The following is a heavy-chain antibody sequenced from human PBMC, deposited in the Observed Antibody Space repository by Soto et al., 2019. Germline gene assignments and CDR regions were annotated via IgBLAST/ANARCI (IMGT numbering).Heavy chain of an antibody. D-gene: IGHD3-22*01. CDR3: ALDHYYESSGYYSSCDY. CDR1: GYTFTSYA. V-gene: IGHV1-3*01. Sequence: ASVNVSCKASGYTFTSYAMHWVRQSPGQRLEWMGWINAGNGNTKYSQKFQGRITNTRYTSASTAYMELSRLRSEDTAVYYRALDHYYESSGYYSSCDYWRQGTLGPVSS. J-gene: IGHJ4*02. CDR2: INAGNGNT.